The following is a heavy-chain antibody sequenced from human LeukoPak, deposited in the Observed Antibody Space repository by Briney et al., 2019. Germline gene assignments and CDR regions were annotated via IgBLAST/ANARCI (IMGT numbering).Heavy chain of an antibody. D-gene: IGHD3-9*01. CDR2: ISGNGSST. V-gene: IGHV3-64D*06. CDR1: GFTFSSYA. Sequence: GGSLRLSCSASGFTFSSYAMHWVRQAPGKGLEYVSAISGNGSSTYYADSVKGRFTISRDNSKNTLYLQMSSLRAEDTAVYYCVKDGGLRYFDWSIFPDDAFDIWGQGTMVTVSS. CDR3: VKDGGLRYFDWSIFPDDAFDI. J-gene: IGHJ3*02.